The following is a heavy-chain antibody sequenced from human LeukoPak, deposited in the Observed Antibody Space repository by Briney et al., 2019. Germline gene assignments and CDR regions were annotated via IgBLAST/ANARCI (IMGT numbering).Heavy chain of an antibody. CDR1: GFTFSGYA. D-gene: IGHD4-17*01. CDR2: ISYDGSNK. J-gene: IGHJ4*02. Sequence: GGSLRLSCAASGFTFSGYAMHWVRQAPGKGLEWVAVISYDGSNKYYADSVKGRFTISRDNSKNTLYLQMNSLRAEDTAVYYCAREGTVTTLGYWGQGTLVTVSS. CDR3: AREGTVTTLGY. V-gene: IGHV3-30-3*01.